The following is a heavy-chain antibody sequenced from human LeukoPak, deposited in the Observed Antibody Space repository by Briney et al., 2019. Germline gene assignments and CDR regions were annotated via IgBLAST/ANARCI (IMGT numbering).Heavy chain of an antibody. D-gene: IGHD6-6*01. V-gene: IGHV4-4*07. J-gene: IGHJ4*02. CDR3: ARYSSSSKFDY. CDR1: GGSISNYF. CDR2: IYSSGST. Sequence: PSETLSLTCTVSGGSISNYFWSWIRQPAGKGLEWIGRIYSSGSTDYNPSLKSRVTMSVDTSKNQFSLKLTSVTAADTVVYYCARYSSSSKFDYWGQGTLVTVSS.